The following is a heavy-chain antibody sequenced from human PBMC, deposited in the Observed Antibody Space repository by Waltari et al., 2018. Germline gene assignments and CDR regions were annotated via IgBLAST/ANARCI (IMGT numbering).Heavy chain of an antibody. J-gene: IGHJ5*02. CDR2: IIPIFGTA. D-gene: IGHD1-26*01. CDR3: ASTHNSGSFKNWFDP. V-gene: IGHV1-69*13. Sequence: QVQLVQSGAEVKKPGSSVKVSCKASGGTFSSYAISWLRQAPGQGLEWMGGIIPIFGTANYAQKFQGRVTITADESTSTAYMELSSLRSEDTAVYYCASTHNSGSFKNWFDPWGQGTLVTVSS. CDR1: GGTFSSYA.